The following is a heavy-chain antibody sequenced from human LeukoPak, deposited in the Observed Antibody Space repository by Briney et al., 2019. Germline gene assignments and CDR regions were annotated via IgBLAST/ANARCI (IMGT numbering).Heavy chain of an antibody. CDR1: GFTFSNYE. Sequence: GGSLRLSCAASGFTFSNYEMNWVRQAPGKGLEWVAYISSSGNSIHYADSVKGRFTISRDNAKHSLYLQVNSLRAEDTAVYCARVSANYFDYWGQGALVTVSS. J-gene: IGHJ4*02. CDR2: ISSSGNSI. D-gene: IGHD2-8*01. CDR3: ARVSANYFDY. V-gene: IGHV3-48*03.